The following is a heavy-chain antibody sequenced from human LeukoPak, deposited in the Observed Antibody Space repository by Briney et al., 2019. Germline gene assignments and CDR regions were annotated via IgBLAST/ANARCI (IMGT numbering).Heavy chain of an antibody. CDR1: GGSISSYY. CDR2: IYYSGST. CDR3: ARQRDSSGWSDFDY. J-gene: IGHJ4*02. V-gene: IGHV4-59*08. Sequence: PSETLSLTYTVSGGSISSYYWSWIRQPPGKGLEWNGYIYYSGSTNYNPSLKSRVTISVDTSKNQFSLKLSSVTAADTAVYYCARQRDSSGWSDFDYWGQGTLVTVSS. D-gene: IGHD6-19*01.